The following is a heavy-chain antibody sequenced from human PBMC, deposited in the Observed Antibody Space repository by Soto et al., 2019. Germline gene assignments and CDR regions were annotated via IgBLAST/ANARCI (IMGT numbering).Heavy chain of an antibody. D-gene: IGHD3-9*01. CDR3: ANGLGPTTGIDY. Sequence: SETLSLTCTVSGGSISSSSYWWGWIRQSPSMGLDWIGSAYSSGSTYYSPSLKSRVTISLDTSKNQFSLKMTSVTAADTAVYYGANGLGPTTGIDYGGQGTLVTVSS. V-gene: IGHV4-39*01. CDR2: AYSSGST. CDR1: GGSISSSSYW. J-gene: IGHJ4*02.